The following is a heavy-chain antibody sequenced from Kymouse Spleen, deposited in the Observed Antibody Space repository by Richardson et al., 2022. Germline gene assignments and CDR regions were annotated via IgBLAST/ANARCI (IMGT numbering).Heavy chain of an antibody. J-gene: IGHJ6*02. Sequence: QVQLQQWGAGLLKPSETLSLTCAVYGGSFSGYYWSWIRQPPGKGLEWIGEINHSGSTNYNPSLKSRVTISVDTSKNQFSLKLSSVTAADTAVYYCARMYYYDSSGYYPYYGMDVWGQGTTVTVSS. CDR1: GGSFSGYY. D-gene: IGHD3-22*01. CDR3: ARMYYYDSSGYYPYYGMDV. V-gene: IGHV4-34*01. CDR2: INHSGST.